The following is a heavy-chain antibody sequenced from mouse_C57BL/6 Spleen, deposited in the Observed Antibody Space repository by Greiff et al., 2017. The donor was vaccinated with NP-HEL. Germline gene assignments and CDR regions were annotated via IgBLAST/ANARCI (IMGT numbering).Heavy chain of an antibody. CDR1: GYAFSSSW. J-gene: IGHJ1*03. V-gene: IGHV1-82*01. Sequence: QVQLQQSGPELVKPGASVKISCKASGYAFSSSWMNWVKQRPGKGLEWIGRIYPGDGDTNYNGKFKGKATLTADKYYSTAYMQLSSLASEDSAVYFCARRRDDSWYFDVWGTGTTVTVSS. CDR3: ARRRDDSWYFDV. CDR2: IYPGDGDT. D-gene: IGHD2-13*01.